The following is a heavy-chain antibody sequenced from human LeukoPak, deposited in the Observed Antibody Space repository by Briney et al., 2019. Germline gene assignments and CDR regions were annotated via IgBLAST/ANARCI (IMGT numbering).Heavy chain of an antibody. J-gene: IGHJ4*02. CDR3: ASGTVAGTIDY. D-gene: IGHD6-19*01. CDR1: GGTFSSYA. CDR2: IIPIFGTA. Sequence: VASVKVSCKASGGTFSSYAISWVRQAPGQGLEGMGGIIPIFGTANYAQKFQGRVTITTDESTSTAYMELSSLRSEDTAVYYCASGTVAGTIDYWGQGTLVTVSS. V-gene: IGHV1-69*05.